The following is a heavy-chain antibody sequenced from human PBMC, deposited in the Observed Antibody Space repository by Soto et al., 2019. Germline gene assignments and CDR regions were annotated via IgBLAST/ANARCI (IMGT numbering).Heavy chain of an antibody. CDR1: GLTFSTYA. J-gene: IGHJ6*02. CDR2: IGGSGTGGRT. CDR3: ANSPGGLDGYNSDYYGMDV. V-gene: IGHV3-23*01. Sequence: EVHLLESGGDLVQPGGSLRLSCTASGLTFSTYAMSWVRQPPGKGLEWVSAIGGSGTGGRTYYADSVTGLFTISSDNPKNPVYLQMNSLRAHDTAVYYCANSPGGLDGYNSDYYGMDVWGPGTTVTVSS. D-gene: IGHD5-12*01.